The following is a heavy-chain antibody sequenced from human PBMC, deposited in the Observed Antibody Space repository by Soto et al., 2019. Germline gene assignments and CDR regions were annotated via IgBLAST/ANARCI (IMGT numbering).Heavy chain of an antibody. CDR1: GFTFSNYG. D-gene: IGHD2-15*01. CDR2: ISYDGSHK. V-gene: IGHV3-30*18. J-gene: IGHJ4*02. CDR3: AKDGAPLYCSRSSCHPAGAY. Sequence: QVQLVESGGGVVQPGRSLRLSCAGSGFTFSNYGLHWVLQAPGKGLQWVAVISYDGSHKYYADSVKGRFTISRDNSNNMLYLQMDSLRAEDTAVYYCAKDGAPLYCSRSSCHPAGAYWGQGTLVTVSS.